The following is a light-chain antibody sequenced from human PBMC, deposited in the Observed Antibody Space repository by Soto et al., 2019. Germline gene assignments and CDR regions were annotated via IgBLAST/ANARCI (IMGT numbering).Light chain of an antibody. V-gene: IGLV4-69*02. CDR3: QTWGADFWV. Sequence: QLVLTQSPSASASLGASVKLTCTLSSGYSSYAIAWHQQQPEKGPRYLMKVNIDGSHSKGDGIPDRFSGSSSGAERYLTISSLQSEDEADDYCQTWGADFWVFGGGTKLTVL. J-gene: IGLJ3*02. CDR2: VNIDGSH. CDR1: SGYSSYA.